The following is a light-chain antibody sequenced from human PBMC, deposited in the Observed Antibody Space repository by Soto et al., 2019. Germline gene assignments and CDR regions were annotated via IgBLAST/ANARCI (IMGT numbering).Light chain of an antibody. CDR2: DAS. V-gene: IGKV3-11*01. J-gene: IGKJ5*01. CDR3: QQRSSWPPIT. Sequence: EIVLTQSPATLSLSPGERATLSCRASQSVSSDLAGCHQNPAQPPRLLIYDASNRATGIPARFSGSGSGTDFTLTISRLEPEDFAVYYCQQRSSWPPITFGQGTRLEIK. CDR1: QSVSSD.